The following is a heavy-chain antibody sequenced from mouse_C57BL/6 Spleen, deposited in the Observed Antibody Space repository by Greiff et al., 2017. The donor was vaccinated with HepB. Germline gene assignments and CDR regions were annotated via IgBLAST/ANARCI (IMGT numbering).Heavy chain of an antibody. CDR1: GYTFTDYY. V-gene: IGHV1-26*01. J-gene: IGHJ2*01. CDR3: ARSSPWFAY. Sequence: EVQLQQSGPELVKPGASVKISCKASGYTFTDYYMNWVKQSHGKSLEWIGDINPNNGGTSYNQKFKGKATLTVDKSSSTAYMELRSLTSEDSAVYYCARSSPWFAYWGQGTTLTVSS. CDR2: INPNNGGT. D-gene: IGHD2-2*01.